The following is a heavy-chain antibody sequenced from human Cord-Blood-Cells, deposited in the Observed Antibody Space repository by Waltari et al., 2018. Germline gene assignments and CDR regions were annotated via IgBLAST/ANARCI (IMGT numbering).Heavy chain of an antibody. V-gene: IGHV4-34*01. CDR2: INHSGST. CDR3: AREGESIAAPNWFDP. D-gene: IGHD6-6*01. Sequence: QVQLQQWGAGLLKPSETLSLTCAVYGGSFTGYYLSWTRQPPGKGLEWIGEINHSGSTNYNPSLKSRVTISVDTSKNQFSLKLSSVTAADTAVYYCAREGESIAAPNWFDPWGQGTLVTVSS. J-gene: IGHJ5*02. CDR1: GGSFTGYY.